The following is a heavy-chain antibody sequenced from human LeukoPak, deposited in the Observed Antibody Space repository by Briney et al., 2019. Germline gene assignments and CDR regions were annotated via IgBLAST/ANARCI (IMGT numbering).Heavy chain of an antibody. CDR3: AKDLANVLFGVVTPSPFDY. Sequence: GGSLRLSCAASGFTFSSYAMSWVRQAPGKGLEWVSAISGSGGSTYYADSVKGRFTISRDNSRNTLCLQMNSLRAEDTAVYYCAKDLANVLFGVVTPSPFDYWGQGTLVTVSS. CDR1: GFTFSSYA. V-gene: IGHV3-23*01. CDR2: ISGSGGST. D-gene: IGHD3-3*01. J-gene: IGHJ4*02.